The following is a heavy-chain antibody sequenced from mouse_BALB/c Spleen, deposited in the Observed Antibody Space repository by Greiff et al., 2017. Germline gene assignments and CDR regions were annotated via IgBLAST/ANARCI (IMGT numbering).Heavy chain of an antibody. CDR3: ARKLDY. J-gene: IGHJ2*01. CDR2: IYPGDGST. CDR1: GYTFTSYY. Sequence: VQLQQSGPELVKPGASVKMSCKASGYTFTSYYIHWVKQRPGQGLEWIGWIYPGDGSTKYNEKFKGKTTLTADKSSSTAYMLLSSLTSEDSAIYFCARKLDYWGQGTTRTVSS. V-gene: IGHV1S56*01.